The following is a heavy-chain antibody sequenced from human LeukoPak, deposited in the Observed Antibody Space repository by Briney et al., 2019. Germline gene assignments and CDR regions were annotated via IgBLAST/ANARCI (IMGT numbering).Heavy chain of an antibody. V-gene: IGHV4-59*01. J-gene: IGHJ4*02. CDR1: GGSITSYY. CDR3: ARGYNYGEEAGFDY. Sequence: SETLSLTCTVSGGSITSYYWSWIRQPPGKGLEWIGYIYYSGSTNYNPSLKSRVTISVDTSKNHFSLEVSSVTAADTAVYYCARGYNYGEEAGFDYWGQGTLVAVSS. CDR2: IYYSGST. D-gene: IGHD5-18*01.